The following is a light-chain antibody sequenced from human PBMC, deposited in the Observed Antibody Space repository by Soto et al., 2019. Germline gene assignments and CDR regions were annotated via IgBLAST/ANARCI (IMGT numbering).Light chain of an antibody. CDR2: DAS. V-gene: IGKV3-11*01. CDR3: QQRSN. Sequence: EMVLTQSPATLSLSPGERATLSCRASQSVSSYLAWYQQKPGQAPRLLIYDASNRATGIPARFSGSGSGTDFTLTISRLEPEDFAVYSCQQRSNFGPGTKVDIK. J-gene: IGKJ3*01. CDR1: QSVSSY.